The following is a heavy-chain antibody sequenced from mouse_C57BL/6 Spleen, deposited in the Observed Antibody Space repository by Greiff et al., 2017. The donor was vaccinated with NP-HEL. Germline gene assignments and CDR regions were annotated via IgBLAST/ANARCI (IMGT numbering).Heavy chain of an antibody. J-gene: IGHJ4*01. D-gene: IGHD2-4*01. V-gene: IGHV1-22*01. CDR2: INPNNGGT. CDR3: ARTGIYYDYDRYAMDY. CDR1: GYTFTDYN. Sequence: EVQLQQSGPELVKPGASVKMSCKASGYTFTDYNMHWVKQSHGKSLEWIGYINPNNGGTSYNQKFKGKATLTVNKSSSTAYMELRSLTSEDSAVYYCARTGIYYDYDRYAMDYWGQGTSVTVSS.